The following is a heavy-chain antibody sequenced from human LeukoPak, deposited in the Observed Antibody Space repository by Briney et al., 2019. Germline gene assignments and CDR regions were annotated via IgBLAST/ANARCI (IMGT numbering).Heavy chain of an antibody. J-gene: IGHJ4*02. D-gene: IGHD3-3*01. CDR1: GFTFSSYA. Sequence: GGSLRLSCAASGFTFSSYAMSWVRQAPGKGLEWVSAISGSGGSTYYADSVKGRFTISRDNSKSTLYLQMNSLRAEDTAVYYCARGKYYDFWSGYYDYWGQGTLVTVSS. CDR2: ISGSGGST. V-gene: IGHV3-23*01. CDR3: ARGKYYDFWSGYYDY.